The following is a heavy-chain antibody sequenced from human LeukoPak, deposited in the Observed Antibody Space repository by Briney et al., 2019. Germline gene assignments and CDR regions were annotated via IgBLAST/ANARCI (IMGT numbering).Heavy chain of an antibody. D-gene: IGHD3-3*01. V-gene: IGHV4-31*11. CDR1: GGSISSGAYY. J-gene: IGHJ5*02. CDR3: ARDRRVTIFGVVTHRWFDP. CDR2: IYNSGST. Sequence: SETLSLTCAVSGGSISSGAYYWSWIRQLPGKGLEWIGYIYNSGSTDYNPSLKSRLTISVDTSKNQFSLKLSSVTAADTAVYYCARDRRVTIFGVVTHRWFDPWGQGTLVTVSS.